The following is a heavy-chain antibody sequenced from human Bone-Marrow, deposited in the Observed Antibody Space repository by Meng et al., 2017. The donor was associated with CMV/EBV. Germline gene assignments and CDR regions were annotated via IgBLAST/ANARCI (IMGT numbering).Heavy chain of an antibody. J-gene: IGHJ6*02. CDR1: GGTFSSYT. CDR3: ARAGLGIVIEPRTMPGETYYFSSLDV. CDR2: IIPILGIA. V-gene: IGHV1-69*02. D-gene: IGHD2/OR15-2a*01. Sequence: SVKVSCKASGGTFSSYTISWVRQAPGQGLEWMGRIIPILGIANYAQKFQGRVTITADKSTSTAYMELSSLRSDDTAVYYCARAGLGIVIEPRTMPGETYYFSSLDVWGQGTTVTVSS.